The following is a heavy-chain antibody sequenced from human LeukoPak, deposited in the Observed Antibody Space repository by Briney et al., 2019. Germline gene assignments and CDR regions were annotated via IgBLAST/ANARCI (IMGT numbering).Heavy chain of an antibody. CDR2: ISSSSSYI. J-gene: IGHJ5*02. V-gene: IGHV3-21*01. D-gene: IGHD5-24*01. CDR3: ARATPSLVENGYWFDP. CDR1: GFTFSSYS. Sequence: PGGSLRLSCAASGFTFSSYSMNWVRQAPGKGLEWVSSISSSSSYIYYADSVKGRFTISRDNAKNSLYLQMNSLRAEDTAVYYCARATPSLVENGYWFDPWGQGTLVTVSS.